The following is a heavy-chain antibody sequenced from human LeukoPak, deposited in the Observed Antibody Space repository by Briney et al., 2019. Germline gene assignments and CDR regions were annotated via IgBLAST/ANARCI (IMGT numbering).Heavy chain of an antibody. Sequence: PSETLPLTCTVSGGSISSYYWSWIRQPPGKGLEWIGYIYYSGSTNYNPSLKSRVTISVDTSKNQFSLKLSSVTAADTAVYYCATGRYCSGGSCYWRFDYLGQGTLVTVSS. D-gene: IGHD2-15*01. CDR2: IYYSGST. V-gene: IGHV4-59*01. CDR1: GGSISSYY. CDR3: ATGRYCSGGSCYWRFDY. J-gene: IGHJ4*02.